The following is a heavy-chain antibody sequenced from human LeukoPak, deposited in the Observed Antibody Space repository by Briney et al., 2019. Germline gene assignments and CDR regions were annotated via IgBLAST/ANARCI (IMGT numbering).Heavy chain of an antibody. J-gene: IGHJ6*03. CDR2: IYTSGST. CDR3: ASLLIPNYYYYYMDV. D-gene: IGHD2-21*01. Sequence: KPSETLSLTCAVYGGSFSGYYWSWIRQPAGKGLEWIGRIYTSGSTNYNPSLKSRVTISVDTSKNQFSLKLSSVTAADTAVYYCASLLIPNYYYYYMDVWGKGTTVTVSS. CDR1: GGSFSGYY. V-gene: IGHV4-59*10.